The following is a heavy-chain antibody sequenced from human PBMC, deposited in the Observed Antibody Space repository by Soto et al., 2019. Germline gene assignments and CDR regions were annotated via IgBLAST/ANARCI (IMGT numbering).Heavy chain of an antibody. CDR2: IKQDGSEK. V-gene: IGHV3-7*05. J-gene: IGHJ2*01. CDR3: ARRSWWLASSYWYFDL. CDR1: GFTFSSYW. D-gene: IGHD6-19*01. Sequence: EVQLVESGGGLVQPGGSLRLSCAASGFTFSSYWMSWVRQAPGKGLEWVANIKQDGSEKYYVDSVKGRFTISRYNAKNSLYLQMNSLRAEDTAVYYCARRSWWLASSYWYFDLWGRGTLVTVSS.